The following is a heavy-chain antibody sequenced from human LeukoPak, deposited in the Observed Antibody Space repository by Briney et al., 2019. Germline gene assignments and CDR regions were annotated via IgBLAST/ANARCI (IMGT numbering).Heavy chain of an antibody. D-gene: IGHD3-10*01. CDR1: GFTFSSYA. V-gene: IGHV3-74*01. CDR3: ARGLYYGSGSYGY. CDR2: ISADGSST. Sequence: GGSLRLSCAASGFTFSSYAMSWVRQAPGKGLVWVSRISADGSSTTYADSVKGRFTISRDNAKNTLYLQMNSLRAEDTAVYYCARGLYYGSGSYGYWGQGTLVTVSS. J-gene: IGHJ4*02.